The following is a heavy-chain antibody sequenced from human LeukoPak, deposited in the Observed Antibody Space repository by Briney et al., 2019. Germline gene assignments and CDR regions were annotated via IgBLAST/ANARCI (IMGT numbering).Heavy chain of an antibody. V-gene: IGHV3-72*01. CDR1: GFIFSDHY. Sequence: GGSLRLSCAASGFIFSDHYFDWVRQAPGKGLEWLGRIRNKVNRHTNEYAASVKGRFTISADDSNNSLHLLMNSLKSEDTAVYYCARRYGGFDLWGLGTLVTVSS. CDR2: IRNKVNRHTN. D-gene: IGHD3-16*01. J-gene: IGHJ4*02. CDR3: ARRYGGFDL.